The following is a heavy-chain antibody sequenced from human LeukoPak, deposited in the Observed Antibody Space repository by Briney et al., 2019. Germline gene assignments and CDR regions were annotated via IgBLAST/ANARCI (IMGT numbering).Heavy chain of an antibody. V-gene: IGHV3-15*01. CDR2: IKSRSDGGTS. Sequence: PGGSLRLSCETSGFTFINAWMSWVRQAPGKGLEWVGRIKSRSDGGTSDYGAPVMGRFTISREDSKNTVYLQMNSLKIEDTAVYYCTAHFTWGVTGGLDYWGQGTLVTVSS. D-gene: IGHD3-10*01. J-gene: IGHJ4*02. CDR3: TAHFTWGVTGGLDY. CDR1: GFTFINAW.